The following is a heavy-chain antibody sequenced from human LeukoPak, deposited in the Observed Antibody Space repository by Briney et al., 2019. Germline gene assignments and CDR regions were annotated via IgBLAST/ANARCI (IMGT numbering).Heavy chain of an antibody. V-gene: IGHV3-23*01. CDR1: GFTFISYA. CDR2: ISDSGGSS. D-gene: IGHD1-7*01. CDR3: AKAPPGTKVSFHY. J-gene: IGHJ4*02. Sequence: GGALRVSCAASGFTFISYAMSWVRQAPGKGLEWVSAISDSGGSSYYADSVRGRFTISRDNSKNTLYLQMNSLRAEDKAVYYRAKAPPGTKVSFHYWGQGTLVTVSS.